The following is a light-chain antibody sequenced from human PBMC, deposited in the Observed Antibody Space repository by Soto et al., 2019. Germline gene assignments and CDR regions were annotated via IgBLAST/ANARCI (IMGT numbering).Light chain of an antibody. V-gene: IGKV3-20*01. CDR2: GAA. CDR1: QSVSSSY. CDR3: QQYGSSLTWT. Sequence: DILWTHFAGTLSLTSGQRTTLACGASQSVSSSYLAWYQQKPGQAPRLLLYGAASRATGIPDRFSGSGSGTDFTLPISRRDQQDVVVYYCQQYGSSLTWTFSQGTQGDIK. J-gene: IGKJ1*01.